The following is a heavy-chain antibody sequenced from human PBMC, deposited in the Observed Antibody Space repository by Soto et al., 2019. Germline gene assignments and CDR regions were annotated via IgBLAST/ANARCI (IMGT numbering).Heavy chain of an antibody. CDR3: AREGASSGWYYYYGMDV. CDR1: GFTFSSYG. CDR2: IWYDGSNK. J-gene: IGHJ6*02. D-gene: IGHD6-19*01. V-gene: IGHV3-33*01. Sequence: QVQLVESGGGVVQPGRSLRLSCAASGFTFSSYGMHWVRQAPGKGLEWVAVIWYDGSNKYYADSVKGRFTISRDNSKNTLYLQMNSLRAEDTAVYYCAREGASSGWYYYYGMDVWGQGTTVTVSS.